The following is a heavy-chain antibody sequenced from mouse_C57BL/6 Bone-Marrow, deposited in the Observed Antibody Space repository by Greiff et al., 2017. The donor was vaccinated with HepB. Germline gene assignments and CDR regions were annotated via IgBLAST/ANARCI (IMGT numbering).Heavy chain of an antibody. D-gene: IGHD1-2*01. CDR3: TIHYYGAYAMDY. V-gene: IGHV14-4*01. J-gene: IGHJ4*01. Sequence: EVQLQQSGAELVRPGASVKLSCTASGFNIKDDYLHWVKQRPEQGLEWIGWIDPENGDTEYASKFQGKATITADTSSTTAYLQLSSLTSEDTAVYYCTIHYYGAYAMDYWGQGTSVTVSP. CDR1: GFNIKDDY. CDR2: IDPENGDT.